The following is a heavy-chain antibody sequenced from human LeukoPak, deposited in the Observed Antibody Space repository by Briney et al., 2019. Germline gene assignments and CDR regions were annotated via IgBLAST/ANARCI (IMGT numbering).Heavy chain of an antibody. V-gene: IGHV4-34*01. CDR1: GGSFSGYY. J-gene: IGHJ5*02. CDR3: ARGGGKIWFGESNWFDP. D-gene: IGHD3-10*01. Sequence: SETLSLTCTVYGGSFSGYYWSWIRQPPGKGLEWIGEINHSGSTNYNPSLKSRVTISVDTSKNQFSLKLSSVTAADTAVYYCARGGGKIWFGESNWFDPWGQGTLVTVSS. CDR2: INHSGST.